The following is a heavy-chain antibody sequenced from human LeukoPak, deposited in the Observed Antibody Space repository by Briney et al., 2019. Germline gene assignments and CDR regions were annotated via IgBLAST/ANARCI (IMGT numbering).Heavy chain of an antibody. Sequence: GGSLTLSCAASGFTFSSYSINWVRQAPGKGLEWVSSISSSSSYIYYADSVKGRFTISRDNAKNSLYLQMNSLRAEDTAVYYCARSLPHSSGYYYPIDYWGQGTLVTVSS. CDR2: ISSSSSYI. CDR1: GFTFSSYS. D-gene: IGHD3-22*01. J-gene: IGHJ4*02. CDR3: ARSLPHSSGYYYPIDY. V-gene: IGHV3-21*01.